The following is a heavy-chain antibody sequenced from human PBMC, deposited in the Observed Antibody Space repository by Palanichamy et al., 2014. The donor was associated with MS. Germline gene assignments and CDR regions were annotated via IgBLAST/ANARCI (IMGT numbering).Heavy chain of an antibody. V-gene: IGHV1-3*01. CDR2: INAGNGNT. Sequence: QVQLVQSGAEVKKPGASVKVSCKASGYKFTNYAMHWVRQAPGQRLEWMGWINAGNGNTKYSQKFQGRVTITRDTSANTAYMDLSSLRSEDTAIYYCARIQPDGDGFDIWGQGTMVTALQ. CDR3: ARIQPDGDGFDI. J-gene: IGHJ3*02. CDR1: GYKFTNYA.